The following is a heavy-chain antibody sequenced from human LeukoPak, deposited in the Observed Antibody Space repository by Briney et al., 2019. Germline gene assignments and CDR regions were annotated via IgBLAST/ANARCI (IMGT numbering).Heavy chain of an antibody. CDR3: ARRKAVAGRLVDY. Sequence: GASVKVSCKASGYTFTGYYMHWVRQATGQGLEWMGWMNPNSGNTGYAQKFQGRVTMTRNTSISTAYMELSSLRSEDTAVYYCARRKAVAGRLVDYWGQGTLVTVSS. J-gene: IGHJ4*02. CDR1: GYTFTGYY. D-gene: IGHD6-19*01. V-gene: IGHV1-8*02. CDR2: MNPNSGNT.